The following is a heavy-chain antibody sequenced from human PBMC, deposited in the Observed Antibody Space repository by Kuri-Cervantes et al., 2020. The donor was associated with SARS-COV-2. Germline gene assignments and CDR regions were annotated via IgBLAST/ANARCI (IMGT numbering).Heavy chain of an antibody. CDR2: INSDGSNT. CDR3: VRDGDHWNFDY. Sequence: GESLKISCAASGFTFSGHWIHWVRQAPGKGLVWVSRINSDGSNTTYADSVRGRFTISRDNAKNMLFLQMNSLRAEDTAVYYCVRDGDHWNFDYWGQGTLVTVSS. J-gene: IGHJ4*02. D-gene: IGHD1-1*01. V-gene: IGHV3-74*01. CDR1: GFTFSGHW.